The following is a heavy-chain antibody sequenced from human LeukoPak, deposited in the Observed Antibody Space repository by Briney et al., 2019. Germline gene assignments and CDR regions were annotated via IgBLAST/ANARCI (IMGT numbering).Heavy chain of an antibody. CDR1: GGSFSSQA. D-gene: IGHD3-9*01. CDR2: IIPIFGTA. CDR3: ARQGPKALRYFDWLSTIEWYFDL. V-gene: IGHV1-69*13. Sequence: ASVTVSCKTSGGSFSSQAISWVRQAPGQGLEWMGGIIPIFGTANYAQKFQGRVTITAGESTSTAYMELSSLRSEDTAVYYCARQGPKALRYFDWLSTIEWYFDLWGRGTLVTVSS. J-gene: IGHJ2*01.